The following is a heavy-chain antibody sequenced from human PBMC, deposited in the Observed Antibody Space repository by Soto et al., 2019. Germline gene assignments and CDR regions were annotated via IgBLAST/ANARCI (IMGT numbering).Heavy chain of an antibody. V-gene: IGHV4-59*01. J-gene: IGHJ4*02. CDR2: IYYSGST. CDR3: ARATSSWYDY. D-gene: IGHD6-13*01. Sequence: PSETLSLTCTVSGGSIIRYYWSWIRQPPGKGLERIGYIYYSGSTNYNPSLKSRVTISVDTSKNQFSLKLSSVTAADTAVYYCARATSSWYDYWGQGTLVTVSS. CDR1: GGSIIRYY.